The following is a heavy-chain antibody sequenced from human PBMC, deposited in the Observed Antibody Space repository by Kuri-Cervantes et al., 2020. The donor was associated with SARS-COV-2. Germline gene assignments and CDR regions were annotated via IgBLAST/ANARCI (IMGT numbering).Heavy chain of an antibody. CDR2: IYYSGST. V-gene: IGHV4-59*02. CDR3: ARVAAAGTIDY. Sequence: GSLRLSCTVSGASVSSYYWSWIRQPPGKGLEWIGYIYYSGSTNYNPSLKSRVTISVDTSKNQFSLKLSSVTAADTAVYYCARVAAAGTIDYWGQGTLVTVSS. J-gene: IGHJ4*02. CDR1: GASVSSYY. D-gene: IGHD6-13*01.